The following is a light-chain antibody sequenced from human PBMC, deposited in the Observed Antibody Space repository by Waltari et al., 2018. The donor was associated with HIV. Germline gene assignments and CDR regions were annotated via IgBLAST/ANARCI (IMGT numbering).Light chain of an antibody. Sequence: EIVLPQSPGTLSLSPGEGATLSCRASQSVSSNYLAWYQQKPGQAPRLLIYAALNRATGIPDRFSGSGSGSDFTLTISRLEPQDFVVYYCQQYGSSPYTFGQGTKLEIK. J-gene: IGKJ2*01. CDR2: AAL. V-gene: IGKV3-20*01. CDR3: QQYGSSPYT. CDR1: QSVSSNY.